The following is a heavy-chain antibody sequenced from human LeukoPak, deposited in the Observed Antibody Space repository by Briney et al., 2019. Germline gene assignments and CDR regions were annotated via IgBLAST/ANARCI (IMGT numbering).Heavy chain of an antibody. J-gene: IGHJ4*02. CDR1: GYTFTSYA. Sequence: ASVNVSCKASGYTFTSYAMHWVRQAPGQRLEWMGWINAGNGNTKYSQKFQGRVTITRDTSASTAYMELSSLRSEDTAVYYCARESRAYCSGGSCYQFDYWGQGTLVTVSS. V-gene: IGHV1-3*01. D-gene: IGHD2-15*01. CDR2: INAGNGNT. CDR3: ARESRAYCSGGSCYQFDY.